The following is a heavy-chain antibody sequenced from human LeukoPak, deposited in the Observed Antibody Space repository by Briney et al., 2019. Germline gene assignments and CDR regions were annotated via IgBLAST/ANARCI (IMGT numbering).Heavy chain of an antibody. D-gene: IGHD6-13*01. J-gene: IGHJ4*02. CDR3: ARWQQLVLGFDY. CDR1: GYTFTGYY. CDR2: INPSGGST. Sequence: ASVKVSCKASGYTFTGYYMHWVRQAPGQGLEWMGIINPSGGSTSYAQKFQGRVTMTRDTSTSTVYMELSSLRSEDTAVYYCARWQQLVLGFDYWGQGTLVTVSS. V-gene: IGHV1-46*01.